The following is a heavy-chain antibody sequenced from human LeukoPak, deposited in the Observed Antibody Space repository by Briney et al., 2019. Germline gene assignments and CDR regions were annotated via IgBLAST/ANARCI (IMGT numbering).Heavy chain of an antibody. J-gene: IGHJ4*02. CDR2: IKQDGSEK. CDR1: GFTFSSYW. V-gene: IGHV3-7*01. D-gene: IGHD2-15*01. Sequence: GGSLRLSCAASGFTFSSYWMSWVRQAPGKGLEWVANIKQDGSEKYYVDSVKGRFTISRDNAKNSLYLQMNSLRAEDTAVYYCATHINYCSGGSCYYYFDYWGQGTLVTVSS. CDR3: ATHINYCSGGSCYYYFDY.